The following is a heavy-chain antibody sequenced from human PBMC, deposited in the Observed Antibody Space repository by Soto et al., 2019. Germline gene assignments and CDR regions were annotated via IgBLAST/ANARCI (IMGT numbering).Heavy chain of an antibody. CDR1: GFTFDEYA. J-gene: IGHJ5*02. CDR2: INWNGGSK. Sequence: GGSLRLSCAASGFTFDEYALTWVRQAPGKGLEWVAGINWNGGSKGNADSVKGRFTISRDNAKSSLYLQMNNLRAEDTAFYFCARATQAYYDTSGYYSYVPWGQGAQVTVSS. CDR3: ARATQAYYDTSGYYSYVP. D-gene: IGHD3-22*01. V-gene: IGHV3-20*04.